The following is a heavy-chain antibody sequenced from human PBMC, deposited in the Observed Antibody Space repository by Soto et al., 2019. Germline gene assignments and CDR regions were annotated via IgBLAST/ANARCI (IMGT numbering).Heavy chain of an antibody. CDR2: IYYSGST. D-gene: IGHD3-10*01. CDR3: ARQKVRGVRIFGNWIDP. J-gene: IGHJ5*02. CDR1: GGSISSYY. Sequence: SETLSLTCTVSGGSISSYYWSWIRQPPGKGLEWIGYIYYSGSTNYNPSLKSRVTISVDTSKNQFSLKLSSVTAADTAVYYCARQKVRGVRIFGNWIDPWGQGTLVTVSS. V-gene: IGHV4-59*08.